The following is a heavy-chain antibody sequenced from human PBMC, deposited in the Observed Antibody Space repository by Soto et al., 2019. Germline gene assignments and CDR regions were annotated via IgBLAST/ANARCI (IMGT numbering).Heavy chain of an antibody. J-gene: IGHJ6*02. CDR2: INRGGST. CDR1: GFTVSSHY. D-gene: IGHD2-2*01. V-gene: IGHV3-53*01. Sequence: GGSLRLSCAPSGFTVSSHYMSWVRQAPGKGLEWVSVINRGGSTYYADAVKGRFTISRDHSRNTLDLQMNSLRVEDTAVYYCAREVFCSSSSCQVRYGMDVWGQGTTVTVSS. CDR3: AREVFCSSSSCQVRYGMDV.